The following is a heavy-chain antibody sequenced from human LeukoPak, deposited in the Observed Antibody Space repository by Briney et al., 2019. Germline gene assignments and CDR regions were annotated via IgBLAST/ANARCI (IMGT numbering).Heavy chain of an antibody. J-gene: IGHJ4*02. D-gene: IGHD3-3*01. Sequence: GGSLRLSCAASGFTFSSYSMNWVRQAPGKGLEWVSVISDSGGTTFYADSVKGRFTISRDNSKNTLYLQMSSLRAEDTAVYYCATDRGWRTSGYYLYYFEYWGQGTLVTYSS. CDR3: ATDRGWRTSGYYLYYFEY. CDR2: ISDSGGTT. V-gene: IGHV3-23*01. CDR1: GFTFSSYS.